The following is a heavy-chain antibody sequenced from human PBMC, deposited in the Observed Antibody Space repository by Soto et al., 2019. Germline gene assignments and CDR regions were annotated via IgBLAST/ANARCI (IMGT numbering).Heavy chain of an antibody. CDR1: GGSIGTYY. CDR3: ARVLGYSYGPLDD. Sequence: SETLSLTCTVSGGSIGTYYWSWIRQPPGKGLEWIGYIYYSGSTNYNPSLKSRVTISVDTSKNQFSLKLSSVTAADTAVYYGARVLGYSYGPLDDWGQGTLVTVSS. D-gene: IGHD5-18*01. V-gene: IGHV4-59*01. J-gene: IGHJ4*02. CDR2: IYYSGST.